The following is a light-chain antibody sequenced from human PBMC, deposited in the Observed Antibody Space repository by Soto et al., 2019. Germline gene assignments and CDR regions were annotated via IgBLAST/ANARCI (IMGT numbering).Light chain of an antibody. CDR1: SSDVGGYNF. J-gene: IGLJ2*01. V-gene: IGLV2-14*01. CDR2: EVS. CDR3: SSYTSSNTVV. Sequence: QSALTQPASVSGSPGQSITISCTGNSSDVGGYNFVSWYQQHPGKAPKLIIYEVSNRPSGLSNRFSGSKSGNTASLTISGLQAEDEADYYCSSYTSSNTVVFGGGTKLTVL.